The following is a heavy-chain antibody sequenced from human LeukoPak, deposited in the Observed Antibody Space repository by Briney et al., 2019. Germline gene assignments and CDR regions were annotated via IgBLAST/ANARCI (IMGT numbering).Heavy chain of an antibody. V-gene: IGHV4-39*07. CDR1: GGSISTSSYY. CDR3: ARDIRSGTLDY. Sequence: PSETLSLTCTVSGGSISTSSYYWGWVRQPPGKGLEWIGNIFYSGSTYYSPSLKSRVTISLDTSRNQFSLKLNSVTAADTAVYYCARDIRSGTLDYWGQGTLVTVSS. D-gene: IGHD6-13*01. CDR2: IFYSGST. J-gene: IGHJ4*02.